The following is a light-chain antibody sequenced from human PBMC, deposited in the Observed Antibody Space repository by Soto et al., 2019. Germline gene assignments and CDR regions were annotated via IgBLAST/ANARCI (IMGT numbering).Light chain of an antibody. V-gene: IGKV3-20*01. CDR2: GTS. J-gene: IGKJ1*01. CDR1: QNVSSSY. Sequence: EIVLTQSPGTLSLSPGERATLSCRASQNVSSSYLAWYQQKPGQPPRLLIYGTSSRATAIPDRFSGSGSGTDFTLTISRLQPEDFAVYYCQQYGSSSWTFGQGTKVEIK. CDR3: QQYGSSSWT.